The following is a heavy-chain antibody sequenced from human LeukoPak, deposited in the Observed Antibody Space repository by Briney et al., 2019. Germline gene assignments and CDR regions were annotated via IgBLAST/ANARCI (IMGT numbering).Heavy chain of an antibody. D-gene: IGHD5-24*01. CDR3: ARGYYGYNSYYFDY. CDR2: IIPIFGTA. CDR1: GGTFSSYA. Sequence: SVKVSCKASGGTFSSYAISWVRQAPGQGLEWMGRIIPIFGTANYAQKLQGRVTITTDESTSTAYMELSSLRSEDTAVYYCARGYYGYNSYYFDYWGQGTLVTVSS. V-gene: IGHV1-69*05. J-gene: IGHJ4*02.